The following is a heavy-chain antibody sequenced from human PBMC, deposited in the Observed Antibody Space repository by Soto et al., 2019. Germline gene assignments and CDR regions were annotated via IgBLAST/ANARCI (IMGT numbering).Heavy chain of an antibody. CDR2: INPSGGST. J-gene: IGHJ4*02. Sequence: ASVKVSCKASGYTFTIYYMHWVRQAPGQGLEWMGIINPSGGSTSYAQKFQGRVTMTRDTSTSTVYMELSSLRSEDTAVYFCAKGYDILTGLNYFDYWGQGTLVTVSS. D-gene: IGHD3-9*01. V-gene: IGHV1-46*03. CDR1: GYTFTIYY. CDR3: AKGYDILTGLNYFDY.